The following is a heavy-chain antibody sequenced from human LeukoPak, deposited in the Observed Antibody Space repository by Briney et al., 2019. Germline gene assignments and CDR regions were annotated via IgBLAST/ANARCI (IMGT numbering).Heavy chain of an antibody. CDR1: GFTFSSYA. CDR2: ISGSGGST. V-gene: IGHV3-23*01. CDR3: ARRRDTYYYGSGSYYPIYYFGY. D-gene: IGHD3-10*01. Sequence: GGSLRLSCAASGFTFSSYAMSWVRQAPGKGLEWVSAISGSGGSTYYADSVKGRFTISRDNSKNTLYLQMNSLRAEDTAVYYCARRRDTYYYGSGSYYPIYYFGYWGQGTLVTVSS. J-gene: IGHJ4*02.